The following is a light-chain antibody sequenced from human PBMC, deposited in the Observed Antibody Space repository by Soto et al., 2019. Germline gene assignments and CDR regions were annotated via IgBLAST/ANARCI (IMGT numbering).Light chain of an antibody. CDR2: DVS. CDR1: SSDVGGYNY. CDR3: SSYTSSSTLVV. J-gene: IGLJ2*01. Sequence: QSALTQPASVSGSPGQSITISCTGTSSDVGGYNYVSWYQQHPGKAPKLMIYDVSNRPSGVSNRFSGSKSGNTASLTISGLLAEDEDDYYCSSYTSSSTLVVFGGGTKVTVL. V-gene: IGLV2-14*01.